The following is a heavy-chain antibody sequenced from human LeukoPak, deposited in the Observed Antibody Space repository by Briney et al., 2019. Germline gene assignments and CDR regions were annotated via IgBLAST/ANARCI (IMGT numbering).Heavy chain of an antibody. CDR2: LIPIFGTA. D-gene: IGHD6-19*01. Sequence: SVKVSCKASGGTFSSYASSWVRQAPGQALEWMGGLIPIFGTANYAQKFQGRVTITADESTSTAYMELSSLRSEDTAVYYCASGYSSGWSYYYYGMDVWGQGTTVTVSS. J-gene: IGHJ6*02. CDR3: ASGYSSGWSYYYYGMDV. V-gene: IGHV1-69*13. CDR1: GGTFSSYA.